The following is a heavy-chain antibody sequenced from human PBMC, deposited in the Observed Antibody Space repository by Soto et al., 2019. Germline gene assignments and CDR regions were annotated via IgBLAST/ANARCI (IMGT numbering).Heavy chain of an antibody. Sequence: SETLSLTCTVSGGSIRNYYWAWIRQSAGKGLEWIGRIYPSGRTHYNPSLTGRVSMSIDTSKNQFSLRLTSVTAADTATYYCARDYDVNTALDYWYLDLWGRGTLVTVSS. CDR2: IYPSGRT. D-gene: IGHD5-18*01. J-gene: IGHJ2*01. CDR1: GGSIRNYY. V-gene: IGHV4-4*07. CDR3: ARDYDVNTALDYWYLDL.